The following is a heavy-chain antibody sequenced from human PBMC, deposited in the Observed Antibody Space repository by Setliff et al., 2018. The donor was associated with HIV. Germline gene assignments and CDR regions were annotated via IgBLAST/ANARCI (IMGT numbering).Heavy chain of an antibody. Sequence: GASVKVSCKASGYTFTSYDINWVRQATGQGLEWMGWMNPNSGNTGYAQKIQGRVTITADKSTSTAYMELSSLRSEDTAVYYCALDNRQFDYWGQGTLVTVSS. J-gene: IGHJ4*02. V-gene: IGHV1-8*03. CDR1: GYTFTSYD. CDR2: MNPNSGNT. CDR3: ALDNRQFDY.